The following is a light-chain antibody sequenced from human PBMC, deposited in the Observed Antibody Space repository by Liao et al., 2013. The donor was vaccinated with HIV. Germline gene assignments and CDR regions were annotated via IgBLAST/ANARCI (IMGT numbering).Light chain of an antibody. V-gene: IGLV3-21*01. J-gene: IGLJ3*02. CDR1: NIGSKS. CDR2: YDS. CDR3: QVWDSSTGVWV. Sequence: SYVLPQPPSVSVAPGKTARITCGGNNIGSKSVHWYQQKPGQAPVLVIYYDSDRPSGIPERFSGSNSGNTATLTISRVEAGDEADYYCQVWDSSTGVWVFGGGTKLTVL.